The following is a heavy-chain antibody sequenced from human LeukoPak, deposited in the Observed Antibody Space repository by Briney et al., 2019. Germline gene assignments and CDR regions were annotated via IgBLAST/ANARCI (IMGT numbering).Heavy chain of an antibody. CDR2: ISYDGSNK. CDR1: GFIFSSYG. Sequence: GGSLRLSCAVSGFIFSSYGMHWVRHAPGKGLEWVASISYDGSNKYYVDSLKGRFTISRDNSKNTLYLQMNSLRAEDTAVYYCARGFGIFNYWGQGTLVTVSS. J-gene: IGHJ4*02. D-gene: IGHD3-10*01. V-gene: IGHV3-30*03. CDR3: ARGFGIFNY.